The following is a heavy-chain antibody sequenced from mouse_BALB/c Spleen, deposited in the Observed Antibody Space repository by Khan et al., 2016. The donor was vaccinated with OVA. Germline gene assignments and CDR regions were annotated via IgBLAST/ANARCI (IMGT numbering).Heavy chain of an antibody. CDR1: GFTFSSYS. V-gene: IGHV5-6*01. Sequence: EVELVESGGDLVKPGGSLKLSCAASGFTFSSYSMSWVRQTPDKRLEWVACISSDGDYTYYPDIVKGRFTFSRDNAKNTLYLQMNSLKSEDTAMYDCARHLTGSFAYWGQGTLVTVSA. CDR2: ISSDGDYT. J-gene: IGHJ3*01. D-gene: IGHD4-1*01. CDR3: ARHLTGSFAY.